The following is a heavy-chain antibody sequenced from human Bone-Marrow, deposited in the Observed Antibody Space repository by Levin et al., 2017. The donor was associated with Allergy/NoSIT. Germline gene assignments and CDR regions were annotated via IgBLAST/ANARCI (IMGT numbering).Heavy chain of an antibody. D-gene: IGHD2-2*01. J-gene: IGHJ6*01. CDR3: TRGDIVIVPAAWGYNYFGMDV. Sequence: GGSLRLSCTGSGFSFGGYSMSWVRRAPGKGLEWVGFIRSKSYGGTTEYAASVQGRFTVSRDDSKNIAYLQMNSLKTEDTSVYYCTRGDIVIVPAAWGYNYFGMDVWGQGTTVTVSS. CDR2: IRSKSYGGTT. CDR1: GFSFGGYS. V-gene: IGHV3-49*04.